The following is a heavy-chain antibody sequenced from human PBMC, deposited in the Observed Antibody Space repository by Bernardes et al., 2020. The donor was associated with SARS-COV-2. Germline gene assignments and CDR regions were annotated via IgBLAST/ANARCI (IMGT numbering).Heavy chain of an antibody. CDR1: GYTLTALS. V-gene: IGHV1-24*01. D-gene: IGHD6-19*01. Sequence: ASVKVSCMVSGYTLTALSMHWVRQAPGQGLEWMGGFDPEDGETNYAQKFQGRVTMTEDTSTDTAYMELSSLRSEDTAVYYCATAPAIAVAGYYYYGIDVWGQGTTVTVSS. CDR2: FDPEDGET. CDR3: ATAPAIAVAGYYYYGIDV. J-gene: IGHJ6*02.